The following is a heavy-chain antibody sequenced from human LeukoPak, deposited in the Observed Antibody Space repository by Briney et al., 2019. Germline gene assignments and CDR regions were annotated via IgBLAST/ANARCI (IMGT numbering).Heavy chain of an antibody. CDR2: ISSSGNYI. CDR3: ARVAGCSGGSCYSQPPDY. D-gene: IGHD2-15*01. Sequence: GGSLRLSCAASGFTFSVYSMNWVRQAPGKGLEWVSSISSSGNYIYYADSLKGRFTISRDNAKNTLYLQMNSLRAEDTAVYYCARVAGCSGGSCYSQPPDYWGQGTLVTVSS. V-gene: IGHV3-21*01. J-gene: IGHJ4*02. CDR1: GFTFSVYS.